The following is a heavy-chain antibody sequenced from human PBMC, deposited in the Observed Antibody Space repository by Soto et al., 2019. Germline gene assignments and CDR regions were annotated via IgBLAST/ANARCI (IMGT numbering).Heavy chain of an antibody. Sequence: QLQLQESGPGLVKPSETLSLTCTVSGGSISSSSYYWGWIRQPPGKGLEWIGSIYYSGSTYYNPSLKSRVTISVDTSKNQFSLKLSSVTAADTAVYYCARQGYNDLQHDYWGQGTLVTVSS. V-gene: IGHV4-39*01. J-gene: IGHJ4*02. CDR1: GGSISSSSYY. D-gene: IGHD3-10*01. CDR3: ARQGYNDLQHDY. CDR2: IYYSGST.